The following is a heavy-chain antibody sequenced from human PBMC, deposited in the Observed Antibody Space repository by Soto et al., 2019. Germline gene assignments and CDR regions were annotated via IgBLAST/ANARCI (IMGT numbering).Heavy chain of an antibody. D-gene: IGHD3-9*01. J-gene: IGHJ6*03. Sequence: PSETLSLTCTVSGGSISSYYWSWIRQPPGKGLEWIGYIYYSGSTNYNPSLKSRVTISVDTSKNQFSLKLSSVTAADTAVYYCARGIFRQIKSSNSIVVCGKGTTVTVS. CDR3: ARGIFRQIKSSNSIVV. V-gene: IGHV4-59*01. CDR2: IYYSGST. CDR1: GGSISSYY.